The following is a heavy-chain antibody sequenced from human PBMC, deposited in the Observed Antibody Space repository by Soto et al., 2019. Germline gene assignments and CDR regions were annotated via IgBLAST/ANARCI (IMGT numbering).Heavy chain of an antibody. J-gene: IGHJ6*02. CDR1: GYTFTSYD. CDR2: INPNSGGT. CDR3: ARGLAYCGGDCYPHSTDYYYYGMDV. V-gene: IGHV1-2*04. D-gene: IGHD2-21*02. Sequence: ASVKVSCKASGYTFTSYDINWVRQATGQGLEWMGWINPNSGGTNYAQKFQGWVTMTRDTSISTAYMELSRLRSDDTAVYYCARGLAYCGGDCYPHSTDYYYYGMDVWGQGTTVT.